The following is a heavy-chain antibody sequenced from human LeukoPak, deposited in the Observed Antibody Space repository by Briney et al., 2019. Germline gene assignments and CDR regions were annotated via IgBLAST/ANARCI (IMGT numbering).Heavy chain of an antibody. Sequence: GASVKVSCKASGYTFTSYGISWVRQAPGRGLEWMGWISAYNGNTNYAQKLQGRVTMTTDTSTSTAYMELRSLRSDDTAVYYCAREGIYSGYVLTDYWGQGTLVTVSS. D-gene: IGHD5-12*01. V-gene: IGHV1-18*01. CDR3: AREGIYSGYVLTDY. CDR2: ISAYNGNT. CDR1: GYTFTSYG. J-gene: IGHJ4*02.